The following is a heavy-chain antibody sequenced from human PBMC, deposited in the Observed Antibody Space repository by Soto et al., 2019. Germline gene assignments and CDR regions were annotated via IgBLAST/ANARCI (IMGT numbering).Heavy chain of an antibody. CDR1: GGSIRSGGYY. V-gene: IGHV4-31*03. J-gene: IGHJ5*02. CDR3: ARDISGYDRFDP. Sequence: QVQLQESGPGLAKPSQTLSLTCTVSGGSIRSGGYYWSWIRQHPGKGLEWIGYIYYSGSTYYNPSLKSRVSISVDTSKNQFSLRLSSVTAADTAVYYCARDISGYDRFDPWGQGTLVTVSS. CDR2: IYYSGST. D-gene: IGHD3-22*01.